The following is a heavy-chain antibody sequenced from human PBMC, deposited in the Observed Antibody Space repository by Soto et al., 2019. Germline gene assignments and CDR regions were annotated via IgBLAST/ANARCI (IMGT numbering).Heavy chain of an antibody. J-gene: IGHJ4*02. CDR2: IYYSGST. D-gene: IGHD2-15*01. V-gene: IGHV4-31*03. Sequence: QVQLQESGPGLVKPSQTLSLTCTVSGGSISSGGYYWSWIRQHPGKGLEWIGYIYYSGSTYYNPSLKSGVTISVDTSKKQFSLKLSSVTAADTAVYYCARGIVVVVAATGGTVFDYWGQGTLVTVSS. CDR3: ARGIVVVVAATGGTVFDY. CDR1: GGSISSGGYY.